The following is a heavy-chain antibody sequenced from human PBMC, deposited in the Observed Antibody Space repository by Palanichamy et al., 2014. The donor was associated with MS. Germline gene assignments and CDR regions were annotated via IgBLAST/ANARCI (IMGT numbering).Heavy chain of an antibody. J-gene: IGHJ4*02. CDR2: ITTSSTYI. CDR1: GFTFSSYG. D-gene: IGHD5-18*01. V-gene: IGHV3-21*01. CDR3: ARMTRGYSYGFDY. Sequence: EVQLVESGGGLVKPGGSLRLSCAASGFTFSSYGMNWVRQTPGKGLEWVSSITTSSTYIYYSDSVKGRFTISRDNAENSLYLQMNSLRAEDTAVYYCARMTRGYSYGFDYWGQGTLVTVSS.